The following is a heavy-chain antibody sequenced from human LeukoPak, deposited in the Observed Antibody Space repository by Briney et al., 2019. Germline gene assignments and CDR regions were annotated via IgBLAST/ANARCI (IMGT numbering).Heavy chain of an antibody. CDR1: GFTLNSYA. CDR2: VSYDGIDE. D-gene: IGHD2-2*03. Sequence: GGSQSLSCTASGFTLNSYAMHWLRQAPGKGLEGVAVVSYDGIDEYYTDSVKGRYTISTDNSKNTLYLLINRLSAEGTAVSYCAIGLDIVVVPAAIGWGR. CDR3: AIGLDIVVVPAAIG. V-gene: IGHV3-30*10. J-gene: IGHJ2*01.